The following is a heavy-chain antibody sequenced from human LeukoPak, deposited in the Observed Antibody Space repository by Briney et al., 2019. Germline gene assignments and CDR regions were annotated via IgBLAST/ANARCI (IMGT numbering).Heavy chain of an antibody. J-gene: IGHJ4*02. V-gene: IGHV4-38-2*02. CDR1: GYSIRLGYY. D-gene: IGHD3-10*01. CDR2: IYHSGTT. CDR3: AREKYYYALGSD. Sequence: SETLSLTCSVSGYSIRLGYYWGWVRQPPRKGLEWIGSIYHSGTTYYNPSLKSRVTISMDTSKNQFSLKLTSVTAADTAVYYCAREKYYYALGSDWGQGTLVTVSS.